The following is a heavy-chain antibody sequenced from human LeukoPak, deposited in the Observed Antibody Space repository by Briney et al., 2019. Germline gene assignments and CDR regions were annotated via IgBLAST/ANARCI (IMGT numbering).Heavy chain of an antibody. V-gene: IGHV1-2*02. Sequence: ASVKVSCKASGYTFTGYYMHWVRQAPGQGLEWMGWINPNSGGTNYAQKFQGRVTMTRDTSISTACMELSRLRSGDTAVYYCARPNHAISIAADRTLDYWGQGTLVTVSS. D-gene: IGHD6-13*01. CDR2: INPNSGGT. CDR1: GYTFTGYY. CDR3: ARPNHAISIAADRTLDY. J-gene: IGHJ4*02.